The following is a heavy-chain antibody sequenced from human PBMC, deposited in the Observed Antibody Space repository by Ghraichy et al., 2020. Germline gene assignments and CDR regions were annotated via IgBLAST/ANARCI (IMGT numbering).Heavy chain of an antibody. CDR3: ARDRVDTAMVSYYYYGMDV. Sequence: SETLSLTCAVSGYSISSGYYWGWIRQPPGKGLEWIGSIYHSGSTYYNPSLKSRVTISVDTSKNQFSLKLSSVTAADTAVYYCARDRVDTAMVSYYYYGMDVWGQGTTATVSS. CDR2: IYHSGST. CDR1: GYSISSGYY. J-gene: IGHJ6*02. D-gene: IGHD5-18*01. V-gene: IGHV4-38-2*02.